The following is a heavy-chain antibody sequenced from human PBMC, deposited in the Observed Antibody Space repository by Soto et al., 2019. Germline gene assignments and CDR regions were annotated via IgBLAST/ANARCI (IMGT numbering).Heavy chain of an antibody. Sequence: QVQLQESGPGLVKPSETLSLTCSVSGDSVSSYYWSWIRQPPGKGLEWIGYVYYDGSTNYNPSLETRVTISIDTSKNPVSLKLNSVTAADTAVYHCARGRRSPTVYYGLDVWGQGTTVAVSS. CDR3: ARGRRSPTVYYGLDV. V-gene: IGHV4-59*02. D-gene: IGHD1-26*01. CDR2: VYYDGST. CDR1: GDSVSSYY. J-gene: IGHJ6*02.